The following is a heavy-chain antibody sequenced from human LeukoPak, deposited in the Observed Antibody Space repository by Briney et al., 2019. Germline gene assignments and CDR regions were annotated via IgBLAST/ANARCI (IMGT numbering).Heavy chain of an antibody. CDR2: INAYNDDT. D-gene: IGHD3-10*01. CDR1: GYRFTNYW. Sequence: GESLKISCKGSGYRFTNYWIGWVRQAPGQGLEWMGWINAYNDDTNHAQNFQGRVTMTTDTSTSTAYMELRSLRSDDTAVYYCARDGSGQWLDYWGQGTLVTVSS. J-gene: IGHJ4*02. CDR3: ARDGSGQWLDY. V-gene: IGHV1-18*04.